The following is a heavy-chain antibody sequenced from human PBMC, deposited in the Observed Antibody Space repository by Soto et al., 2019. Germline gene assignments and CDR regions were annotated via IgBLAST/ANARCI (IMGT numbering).Heavy chain of an antibody. CDR1: GGSFSGYY. Sequence: PSETLCLTCAVYGGSFSGYYWSWIRQPPGKGLEWIGEINHSGSTNYNPSLKSRVTISVDTSKNQFSLKLSSVTAADTAVYYCARAFCSGGSCYPRINWFDPWGQGTLVTVSS. D-gene: IGHD2-15*01. CDR2: INHSGST. V-gene: IGHV4-34*01. J-gene: IGHJ5*02. CDR3: ARAFCSGGSCYPRINWFDP.